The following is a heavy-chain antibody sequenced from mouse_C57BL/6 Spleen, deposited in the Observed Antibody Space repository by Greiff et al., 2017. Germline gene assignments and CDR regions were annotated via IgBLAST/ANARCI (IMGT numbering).Heavy chain of an antibody. CDR2: IDPETGGT. Sequence: VQLQQSGAELVRPGASVTLSCKASGYTFTDYEMHWVKQTPVHGLEWIGAIDPETGGTAYNQKFKGKAILTADKSSSTAYMELRSLTSEDSAVYYCTRTIITTVVGYFDVWGTGTTVTVSS. CDR1: GYTFTDYE. J-gene: IGHJ1*03. CDR3: TRTIITTVVGYFDV. V-gene: IGHV1-15*01. D-gene: IGHD1-1*01.